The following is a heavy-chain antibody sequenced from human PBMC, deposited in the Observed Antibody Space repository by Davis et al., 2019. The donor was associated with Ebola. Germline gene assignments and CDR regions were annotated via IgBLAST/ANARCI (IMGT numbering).Heavy chain of an antibody. D-gene: IGHD3-22*01. CDR3: ARGVSDYYYDSSGYYSRLSNFDY. V-gene: IGHV4-59*01. J-gene: IGHJ4*02. CDR1: GGSISSYY. CDR2: IYYSGST. Sequence: MPGGSLRLSCTVSGGSISSYYWSWIRQPPGKGLEWIGYIYYSGSTNYNPSLKSRVTISVDTSKNQFSLKLSSVTAADTAVYYCARGVSDYYYDSSGYYSRLSNFDYWGQGTLVTVSS.